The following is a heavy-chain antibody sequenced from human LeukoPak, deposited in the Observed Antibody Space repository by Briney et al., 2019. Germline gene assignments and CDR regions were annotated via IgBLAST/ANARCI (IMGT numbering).Heavy chain of an antibody. CDR1: GFTFSSYS. CDR2: ISSSSSYI. Sequence: GGLRLSCAASGFTFSSYSMNWVRQAPGKGLEWVSSISSSSSYIYYADSVKGRFTISRDNAKNSLYLQINSLRAEDTAVYYCARDLPATASYTFDYWGQGTLVTVSS. CDR3: ARDLPATASYTFDY. V-gene: IGHV3-21*01. D-gene: IGHD2-21*02. J-gene: IGHJ4*02.